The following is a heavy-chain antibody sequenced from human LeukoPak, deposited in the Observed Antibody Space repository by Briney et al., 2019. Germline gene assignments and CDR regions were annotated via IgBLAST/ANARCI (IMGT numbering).Heavy chain of an antibody. CDR1: GFHLCRLG. D-gene: IGHD6-25*01. CDR3: AKDLSPAAA. CDR2: ISGNGGNT. V-gene: IGHV3-23*01. J-gene: IGHJ5*02. Sequence: GSPGPSRGAPGFHLCRLGLSRVRPAPGKGPEWVSAISGNGGNTYYADSVKGRFTISRDNSKNTLYMQMNSLRAEDTAVYYCAKDLSPAAAWGQGTLVTVSS.